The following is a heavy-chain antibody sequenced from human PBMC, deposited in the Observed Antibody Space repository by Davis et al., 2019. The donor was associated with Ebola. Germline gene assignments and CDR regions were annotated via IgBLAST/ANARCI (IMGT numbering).Heavy chain of an antibody. CDR3: ARNPTTVTTCWFEP. V-gene: IGHV4-30-4*07. CDR1: GGSISSGCYP. Sequence: LRLPCAISGGSISSGCYPWSWLPQPPGKERAGLGNIYYSGSTYYNRSLKSRVTISVDTSKNQFSLKLSSVTAADTAVYYCARNPTTVTTCWFEPWGQGTLVSVSS. J-gene: IGHJ5*02. D-gene: IGHD4-17*01. CDR2: IYYSGST.